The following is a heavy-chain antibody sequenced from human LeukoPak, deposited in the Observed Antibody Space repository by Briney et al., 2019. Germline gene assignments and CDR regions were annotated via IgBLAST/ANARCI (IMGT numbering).Heavy chain of an antibody. V-gene: IGHV3-7*03. CDR1: GFTFSDYW. Sequence: GESLRLSCAASGFTFSDYWMHWVRQAPGKGLEWVANIKQDGSAKYYVDSVKGRFTISRDNAKNSPYLQMNSLRAEDTAVYYCARRYFDSWGQGTLVTVSS. CDR3: ARRYFDS. CDR2: IKQDGSAK. J-gene: IGHJ4*02.